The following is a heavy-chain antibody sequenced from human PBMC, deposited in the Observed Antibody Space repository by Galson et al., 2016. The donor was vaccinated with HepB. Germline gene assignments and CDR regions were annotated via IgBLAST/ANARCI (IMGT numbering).Heavy chain of an antibody. CDR2: ISGSDIT. CDR3: AKRIGRDGYATGFDY. J-gene: IGHJ4*02. D-gene: IGHD5-24*01. Sequence: ETLSLTCTVSGGSISSYYWSWIRQPPGKGLEWVSSISGSDITYYADSVKGRSTISRDNSRTTVYLQMNTLRAEDTAVYYCAKRIGRDGYATGFDYWGQGTLVTVSS. CDR1: GGSISSYY. V-gene: IGHV3-23*01.